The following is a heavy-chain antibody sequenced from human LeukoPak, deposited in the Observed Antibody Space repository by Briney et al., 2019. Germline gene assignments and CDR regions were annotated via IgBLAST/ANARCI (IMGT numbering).Heavy chain of an antibody. Sequence: ASVKVSCKASGGTFSSYAISWVRQAPGQGLEWMGRIIPIFGTANYAQKFQGRVTITTDESTSTAYMELSSLRSEDTAVYYCASGLLYDFWSRFDYWGQGTLVTVSS. CDR3: ASGLLYDFWSRFDY. J-gene: IGHJ4*02. CDR2: IIPIFGTA. CDR1: GGTFSSYA. V-gene: IGHV1-69*05. D-gene: IGHD3-3*01.